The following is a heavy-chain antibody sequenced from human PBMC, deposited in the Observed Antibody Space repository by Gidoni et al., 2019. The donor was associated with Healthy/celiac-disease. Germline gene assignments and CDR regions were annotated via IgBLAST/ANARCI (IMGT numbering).Heavy chain of an antibody. J-gene: IGHJ5*02. CDR1: GYPFTSYD. Sequence: QVQLVQSGAEVKKPGASVKVSCKASGYPFTSYDINWVRQATGQGLEWMGWMNPNSGNTGYAQKFQGRVTMTRNTSISTAYMELSSLRSEDTAVYYCARDRRIYSSSQIFPATLRPHTQNRGARNWFDPWGQGTLVTVSS. CDR3: ARDRRIYSSSQIFPATLRPHTQNRGARNWFDP. D-gene: IGHD6-13*01. CDR2: MNPNSGNT. V-gene: IGHV1-8*01.